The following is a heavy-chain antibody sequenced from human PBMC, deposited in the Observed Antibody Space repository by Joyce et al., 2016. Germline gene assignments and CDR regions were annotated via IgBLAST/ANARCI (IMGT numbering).Heavy chain of an antibody. CDR1: GGPFRGFF. CDR2: INNSGVT. V-gene: IGHV4-34*01. CDR3: ARSQWLAPLMY. D-gene: IGHD6-19*01. Sequence: QVQLQQWGAGLLKPSETLSLTCAVSGGPFRGFFWPWVRQAPGKGLEWIGDINNSGVTNYNPSLKPRVTFSVDTSKNQFSLKLTSLSAADTAVYYCARSQWLAPLMYWGQGTPVTVSS. J-gene: IGHJ4*02.